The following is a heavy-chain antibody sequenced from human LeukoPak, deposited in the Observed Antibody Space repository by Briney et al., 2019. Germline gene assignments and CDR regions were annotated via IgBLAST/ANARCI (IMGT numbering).Heavy chain of an antibody. J-gene: IGHJ4*02. CDR2: IWYDGSNK. Sequence: GGSLRLFCAASGFTFSSYGMHWVRQAPGKGLEWVAVIWYDGSNKYYADSVKGRFTISRDNSKNTLYLQMNSLRAEDTAVYYCARELGSSWSFDYWGQGTLVTVSS. V-gene: IGHV3-33*01. D-gene: IGHD6-13*01. CDR1: GFTFSSYG. CDR3: ARELGSSWSFDY.